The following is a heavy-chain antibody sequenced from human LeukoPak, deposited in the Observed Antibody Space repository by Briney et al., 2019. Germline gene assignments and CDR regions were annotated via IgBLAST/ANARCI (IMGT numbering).Heavy chain of an antibody. V-gene: IGHV3-21*01. CDR1: GFTFSSYS. Sequence: PGGSLRLSCAASGFTFSSYSMNWVRQAPGKGLEWVSSISSSSSYIYYADSVKGRFTISRDNAKNSLYLQMNSLRAEDTAVYYCARVSHSPPYYYGSGSYLDYWGQGTLVTVSS. J-gene: IGHJ4*02. CDR3: ARVSHSPPYYYGSGSYLDY. CDR2: ISSSSSYI. D-gene: IGHD3-10*01.